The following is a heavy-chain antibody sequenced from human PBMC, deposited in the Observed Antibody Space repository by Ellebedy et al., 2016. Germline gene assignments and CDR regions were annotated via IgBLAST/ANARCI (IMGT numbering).Heavy chain of an antibody. CDR1: GGTFSRYV. J-gene: IGHJ3*02. CDR3: AKYAREMATISAFDI. V-gene: IGHV1-69*04. Sequence: ASVKVSCKASGGTFSRYVISWVRQAPGQGLEWMGRIIPILGIANYAQKFQGRVTITADKSTSTAHMELSSLRSEDTAVYYCAKYAREMATISAFDIWGQGTMVTVSS. D-gene: IGHD5-24*01. CDR2: IIPILGIA.